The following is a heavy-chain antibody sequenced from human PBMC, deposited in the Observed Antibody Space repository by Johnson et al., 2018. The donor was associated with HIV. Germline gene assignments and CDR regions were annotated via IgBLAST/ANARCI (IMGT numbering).Heavy chain of an antibody. Sequence: QVQLVESGGGVVQPGRSLRLSCAASGFTFSSYAMHWVRQAPGKGLEWVAVISYDGSNKYYADSVKGRFTISRDNSKNTLYLQMNSLRAEDTAVYYGARGGGYSIAAPSDAFDIWGQGTMVTVSS. V-gene: IGHV3-30-3*01. CDR1: GFTFSSYA. CDR2: ISYDGSNK. CDR3: ARGGGYSIAAPSDAFDI. J-gene: IGHJ3*02. D-gene: IGHD6-6*01.